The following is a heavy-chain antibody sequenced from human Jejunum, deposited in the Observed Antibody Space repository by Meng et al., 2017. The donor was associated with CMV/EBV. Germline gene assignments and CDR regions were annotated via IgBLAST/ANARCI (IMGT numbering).Heavy chain of an antibody. V-gene: IGHV4-4*07. J-gene: IGHJ4*02. D-gene: IGHD2-2*01. CDR1: GGSISTYS. CDR3: ARDLPGVGVDY. Sequence: QGPLEASGPGLFKPPAPLPLPCPGAGGSISTYSWTWIRQPAGKGLEWIGRIASGGSTNYNPSLNSRVTMSVDTSKNHFSLRLSSVTAADTAVYYCARDLPGVGVDYWGQGTLVTVSS. CDR2: IASGGST.